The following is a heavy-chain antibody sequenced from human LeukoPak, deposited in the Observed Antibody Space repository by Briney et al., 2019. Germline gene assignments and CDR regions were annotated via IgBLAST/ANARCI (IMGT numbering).Heavy chain of an antibody. CDR1: GGSISSYY. D-gene: IGHD2-2*01. CDR3: ARDRICSSTSCYASYYYYGMDV. Sequence: SETLSLICTVSGGSISSYYWSWIRQPPGMELVWFGYIYYSCSNNYNPSLKSRVTISVDTSTYQFSLKLSSVTAADTAVYYCARDRICSSTSCYASYYYYGMDVWGKATTVTVSS. V-gene: IGHV4-59*01. J-gene: IGHJ6*04. CDR2: IYYSCSN.